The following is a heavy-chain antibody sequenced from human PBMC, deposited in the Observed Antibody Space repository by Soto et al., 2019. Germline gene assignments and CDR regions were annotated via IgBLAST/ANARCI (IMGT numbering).Heavy chain of an antibody. J-gene: IGHJ4*02. CDR2: ISAYNGNT. D-gene: IGHD2-15*01. CDR3: ARAWYCSGGTCYSDS. Sequence: GASVKVSCKASGYTFTSYGVSWVRQAPGQGLEWMGWISAYNGNTKYAQNLQGRVTLTTDTSTSTVYMELRSLRSDDAAVYYCARAWYCSGGTCYSDSWGQGTPVTVSS. CDR1: GYTFTSYG. V-gene: IGHV1-18*01.